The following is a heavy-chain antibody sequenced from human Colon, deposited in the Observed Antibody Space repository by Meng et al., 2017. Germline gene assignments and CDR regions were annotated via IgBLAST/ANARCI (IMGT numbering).Heavy chain of an antibody. V-gene: IGHV1-2*06. CDR2: INADSGGT. D-gene: IGHD6-19*01. CDR3: AKIHLGDSGLDY. J-gene: IGHJ4*02. Sequence: GQVVQSGADVNNPGASVKVSCKASGYSLSGYYMHWVRQVPGQGLEWMGRINADSGGTNYAEKFQGRVTLTRDTSINTAYMEVTSLRSDDTAVYYCAKIHLGDSGLDYWGQGTLVTVSS. CDR1: GYSLSGYY.